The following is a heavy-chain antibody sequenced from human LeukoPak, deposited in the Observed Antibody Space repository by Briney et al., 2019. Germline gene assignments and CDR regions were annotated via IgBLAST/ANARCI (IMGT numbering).Heavy chain of an antibody. CDR2: IIPIFGTA. J-gene: IGHJ6*03. CDR1: RGTFSSYA. CDR3: ARGTGGTIAARLWSDYYYYYMDV. V-gene: IGHV1-69*05. Sequence: SVKVSCKASRGTFSSYAISWVRQAPGQGLEWMGGIIPIFGTANYAQKFQGRVTITTDESTSTAYMELSSLRSEDTAVYYCARGTGGTIAARLWSDYYYYYMDVWGKGTTVTVSS. D-gene: IGHD6-6*01.